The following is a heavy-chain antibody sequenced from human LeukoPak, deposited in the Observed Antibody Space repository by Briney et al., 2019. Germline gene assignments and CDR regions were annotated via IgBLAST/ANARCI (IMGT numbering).Heavy chain of an antibody. CDR2: INAGNGNT. Sequence: ASVKVSCKASGYTFTTYAMHWVRQAPGQRLEWMGWINAGNGNTKYSQKFQGRVTMTTDTSTSTAYMELRSLRSDDTAVYYCARGLAKSEDYWGQGTLVTVSS. D-gene: IGHD1-26*01. V-gene: IGHV1-3*01. CDR1: GYTFTTYA. J-gene: IGHJ4*02. CDR3: ARGLAKSEDY.